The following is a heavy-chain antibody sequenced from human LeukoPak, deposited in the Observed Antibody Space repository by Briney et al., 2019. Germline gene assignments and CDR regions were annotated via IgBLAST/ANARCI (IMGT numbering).Heavy chain of an antibody. CDR3: ARGGRNISPIFGTHKPNWFDP. V-gene: IGHV4-34*01. CDR1: GGSLSAYN. J-gene: IGHJ5*02. Sequence: PSETLSLTCAIYGGSLSAYNWSWIRQPPGKGLEWIGEITHSGSTTYKASLKSRVTISVDTSKNQFSLKLNSVTAADTAVYYCARGGRNISPIFGTHKPNWFDPWGQGTLVTVSS. D-gene: IGHD3-3*01. CDR2: ITHSGST.